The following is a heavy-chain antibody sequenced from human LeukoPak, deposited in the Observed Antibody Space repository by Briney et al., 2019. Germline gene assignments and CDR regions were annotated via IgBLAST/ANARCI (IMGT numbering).Heavy chain of an antibody. V-gene: IGHV3-21*04. CDR3: ARGGYSSGWYESD. CDR1: GFTFSSYS. Sequence: GGSLRLSCTASGFTFSSYSMNWVRQAPGKGLEWVSSISTSSSYIYYADSVRGRFTISRDNARNSLYLQMNTLRAEDTALYYCARGGYSSGWYESDWGQGTLVTVSS. CDR2: ISTSSSYI. D-gene: IGHD6-19*01. J-gene: IGHJ4*02.